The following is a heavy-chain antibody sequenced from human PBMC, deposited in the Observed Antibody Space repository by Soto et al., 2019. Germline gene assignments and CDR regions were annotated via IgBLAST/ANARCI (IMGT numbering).Heavy chain of an antibody. CDR2: IFYSGST. V-gene: IGHV4-31*03. J-gene: IGHJ4*02. CDR3: ARLQYCSHGLCSRYSGPYDY. Sequence: KTSETLSLTCSVSGDSLTNGNYYWTWIRQHPGKGLEWLGYIFYSGSTYYNPSLESRLTISVDTSKNQFSLKLRSVTAADTAVYYCARLQYCSHGLCSRYSGPYDYWGQGSLVTVSS. D-gene: IGHD2-8*01. CDR1: GDSLTNGNYY.